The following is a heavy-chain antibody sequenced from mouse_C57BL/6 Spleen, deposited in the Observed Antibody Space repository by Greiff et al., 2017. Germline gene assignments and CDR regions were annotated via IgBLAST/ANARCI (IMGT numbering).Heavy chain of an antibody. CDR1: GFTFSDYG. Sequence: EVHLVESGGGLVKPGGSLTLSCAASGFTFSDYGMHWVRQAPEQGLEWVAYISCGSSTIYYADTVKGRFTISRDNGDNTLFLQRTSLRSEDTAMYYSARPGDYDVDNAMDYWGQRTSVTVSS. CDR2: ISCGSSTI. V-gene: IGHV5-17*01. CDR3: ARPGDYDVDNAMDY. J-gene: IGHJ4*01. D-gene: IGHD2-4*01.